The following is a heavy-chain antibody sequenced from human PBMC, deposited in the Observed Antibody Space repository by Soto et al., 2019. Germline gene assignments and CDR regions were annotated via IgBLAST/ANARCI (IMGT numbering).Heavy chain of an antibody. V-gene: IGHV1-69*06. Sequence: QVQLVQSGAEVKKPGSSVKVSCKASGGTFSSLAISWVRQAPGQGLEWMGGLVTVFGTANYAQKFQDRVTITADKSTSTCYMELRSLRSEDTAVCDCARSPGVFDYWGKGTLVPVSS. CDR2: LVTVFGTA. CDR1: GGTFSSLA. D-gene: IGHD3-10*01. CDR3: ARSPGVFDY. J-gene: IGHJ4*02.